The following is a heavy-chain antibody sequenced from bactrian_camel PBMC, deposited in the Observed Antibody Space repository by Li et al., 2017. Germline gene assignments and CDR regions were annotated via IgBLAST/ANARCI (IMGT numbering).Heavy chain of an antibody. CDR2: MSIGNGLT. J-gene: IGHJ6*01. V-gene: IGHV3S1*01. D-gene: IGHD2*01. CDR1: PTVFSDNC. Sequence: QVQLVESGGGSVEAGGSLRLACAIDPTVFSDNCFAWFCQMPGREREGVASMSIGNGLTDYVDSVKGRFTISKDNAKNTLYLQMNSLKPEDTAMYYCAANLDCSGGYCICWPLMADFGYWGQGTQVTVS. CDR3: AANLDCSGGYCICWPLMADFGY.